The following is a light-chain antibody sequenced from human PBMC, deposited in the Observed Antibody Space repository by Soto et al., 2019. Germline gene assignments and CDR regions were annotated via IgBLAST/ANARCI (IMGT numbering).Light chain of an antibody. CDR3: QQYDNRHPFT. CDR2: DAS. CDR1: QDISNY. Sequence: DIQMTQSPSSLSASVGDRVTITCQASQDISNYLNWYQQKPGKAPKLLIYDASTLETGVPSRFSGSGSGTDFTFTISSLQPEDIATYYCQQYDNRHPFTFGPGTKVDIK. V-gene: IGKV1-33*01. J-gene: IGKJ3*01.